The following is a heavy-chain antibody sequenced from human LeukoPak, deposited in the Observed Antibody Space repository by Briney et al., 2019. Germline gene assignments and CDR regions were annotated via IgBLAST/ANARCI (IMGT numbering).Heavy chain of an antibody. J-gene: IGHJ5*02. V-gene: IGHV3-64*01. Sequence: GGSLRLSCAASGFTFSSYAMHWVRQAPGKEMEYVSAITSSGDSTHYARSVKGRFTISRDNSKDTVYLQMGSLRSEDLAVHYCARGPYHMLFMPTWFDTWGQGTAVTVSS. CDR3: ARGPYHMLFMPTWFDT. CDR1: GFTFSSYA. D-gene: IGHD2/OR15-2a*01. CDR2: ITSSGDST.